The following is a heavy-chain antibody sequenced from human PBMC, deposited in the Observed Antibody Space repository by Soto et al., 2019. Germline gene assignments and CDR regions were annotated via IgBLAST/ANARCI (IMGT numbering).Heavy chain of an antibody. J-gene: IGHJ2*01. CDR2: ISSSSSYI. CDR3: ARVGVWPRVVVVPAAISSVRGWYFDL. V-gene: IGHV3-21*01. Sequence: GGSLRLSCAASGFTFSSYSMNWVRQAPGKGLEWVSSISSSSSYIYYADSVKGRFTISRDNAKNSLYLQMNSLRAEDTAVYYCARVGVWPRVVVVPAAISSVRGWYFDLWGRGTLVTVSS. D-gene: IGHD2-2*02. CDR1: GFTFSSYS.